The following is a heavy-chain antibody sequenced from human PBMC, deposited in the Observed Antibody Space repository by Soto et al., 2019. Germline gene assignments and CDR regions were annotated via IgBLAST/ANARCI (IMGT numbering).Heavy chain of an antibody. D-gene: IGHD2-15*01. CDR2: IYYSGST. V-gene: IGHV4-30-4*01. J-gene: IGHJ6*04. CDR1: GGSISSGDYY. Sequence: PSETLSLTCTVSGGSISSGDYYWSWIRQPPGKGLEWIGYIYYSGSTYYNPSLKSRVTISVDTSKNQFSLKLSSVTAADTAVYYCARGRRLLYCSGGSCYSLPGVWGKGTTVTVSS. CDR3: ARGRRLLYCSGGSCYSLPGV.